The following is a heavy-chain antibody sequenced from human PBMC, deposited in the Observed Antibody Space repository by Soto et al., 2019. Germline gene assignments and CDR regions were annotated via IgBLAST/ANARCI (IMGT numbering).Heavy chain of an antibody. CDR1: GYTFTKYG. Sequence: QVQLVQSGADVNKPGASVKVSCKTSGYTFTKYGISWVRQAPGQGLEWMGWISAYNGYTNYAQKLQGRVTMTTDTPTSTAYMELRSLRSDDTAVYYCARDHNGDYGDYGYYYYGMDVWGQGTTVTVSS. D-gene: IGHD4-17*01. J-gene: IGHJ6*02. V-gene: IGHV1-18*01. CDR3: ARDHNGDYGDYGYYYYGMDV. CDR2: ISAYNGYT.